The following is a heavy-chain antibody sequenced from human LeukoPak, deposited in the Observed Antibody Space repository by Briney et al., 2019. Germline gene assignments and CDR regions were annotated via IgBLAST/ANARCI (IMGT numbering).Heavy chain of an antibody. J-gene: IGHJ4*02. CDR2: INGDGSWT. CDR3: VSFYETY. CDR1: GFSFSDYW. D-gene: IGHD2-2*01. V-gene: IGHV3-74*01. Sequence: PGGSLRLSCAASGFSFSDYWTHWVRQAPGKGLVWVSHINGDGSWTTYADSVKGRFTISKDNAKNTVYLQMNNLRAEDTAVYYCVSFYETYWGRGTLVTVSS.